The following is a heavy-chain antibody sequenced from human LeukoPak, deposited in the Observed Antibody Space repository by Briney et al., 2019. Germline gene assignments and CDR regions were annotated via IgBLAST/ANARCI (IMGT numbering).Heavy chain of an antibody. D-gene: IGHD3-22*01. CDR3: ARITPYYDSSGYKVIDY. Sequence: PSETLSLTCVVSGGSLSTHHWSWIRQPPGKGLEWIGYIYYSGSTNYNPSLKSRVTISVDTSKNQFSLKLSSVTAADTAVYYCARITPYYDSSGYKVIDYWGQGTLVTVSS. CDR2: IYYSGST. CDR1: GGSLSTHH. J-gene: IGHJ4*02. V-gene: IGHV4-59*11.